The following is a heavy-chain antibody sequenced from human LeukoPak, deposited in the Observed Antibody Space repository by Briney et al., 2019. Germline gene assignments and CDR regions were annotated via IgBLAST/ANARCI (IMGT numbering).Heavy chain of an antibody. D-gene: IGHD3-10*01. Sequence: PSETLSLTCTVSGGSISSSSYYWGWIRQPPGKGLEWIGSIYYSGSTYYNPSLKSRVTISVDTSKNQFSLKLSSVTAADTAVYYCARKYGSAPNWFDPWGQGTLVTVSS. V-gene: IGHV4-39*07. J-gene: IGHJ5*02. CDR3: ARKYGSAPNWFDP. CDR1: GGSISSSSYY. CDR2: IYYSGST.